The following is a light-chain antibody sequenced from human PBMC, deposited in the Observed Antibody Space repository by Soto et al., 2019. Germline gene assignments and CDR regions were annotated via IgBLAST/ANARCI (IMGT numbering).Light chain of an antibody. CDR3: QQYNNWPPIT. CDR2: GAS. V-gene: IGKV3-15*01. CDR1: QSVRSS. Sequence: EVVMTQSPVTLSVSPGERATLSCRASQSVRSSVAWYQQKPGQAPRLLFYGASTRATGIPARFSGSGSGTGFTLTISSLQSEDVAVYYCQQYNNWPPITFGQGTRLEI. J-gene: IGKJ5*01.